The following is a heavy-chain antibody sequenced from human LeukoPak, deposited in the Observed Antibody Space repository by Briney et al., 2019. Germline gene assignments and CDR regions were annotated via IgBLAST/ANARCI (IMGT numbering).Heavy chain of an antibody. CDR3: ARDSRYYDYVWGSYRYTGFDY. V-gene: IGHV7-4-1*02. CDR2: INTNTGNP. D-gene: IGHD3-16*02. J-gene: IGHJ4*02. CDR1: GYTFTSYA. Sequence: ASVKVSCKASGYTFTSYAMNWVRQAPGQGLEWMGWINTNTGNPTYAQGFTGRFVFSLDTSVSTAYLQISNLKAEDTAVYYCARDSRYYDYVWGSYRYTGFDYWGQGTLVTVSS.